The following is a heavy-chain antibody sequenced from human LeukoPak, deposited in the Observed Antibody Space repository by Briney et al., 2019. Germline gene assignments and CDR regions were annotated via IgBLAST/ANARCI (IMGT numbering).Heavy chain of an antibody. CDR1: GGSISSYY. J-gene: IGHJ3*02. Sequence: SKTLSLTCTVSGGSISSYYWGWIRQPPGKGLEWIGNIYYSGSTNYNPSLKSRVTISVDTSKNQFSLKLSSVTAADTAVYYCARGQWLAYDAFDIWGQGTMVTVSS. D-gene: IGHD6-19*01. V-gene: IGHV4-59*01. CDR2: IYYSGST. CDR3: ARGQWLAYDAFDI.